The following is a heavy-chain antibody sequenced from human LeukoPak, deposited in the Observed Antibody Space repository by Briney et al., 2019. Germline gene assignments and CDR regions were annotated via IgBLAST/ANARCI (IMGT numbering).Heavy chain of an antibody. D-gene: IGHD4-17*01. Sequence: PSETLSLTCNVSGGSINSGSYYWSWIRQPAGKGLEWIGRIYTSGSTNYNPSLKSRVTISVDTSKNQFSLKLSSVIAADTAVYYCARDYGDYAWYGAVRYYYYYMDVWGKGTTVTVSS. J-gene: IGHJ6*03. CDR1: GGSINSGSYY. CDR3: ARDYGDYAWYGAVRYYYYYMDV. V-gene: IGHV4-61*02. CDR2: IYTSGST.